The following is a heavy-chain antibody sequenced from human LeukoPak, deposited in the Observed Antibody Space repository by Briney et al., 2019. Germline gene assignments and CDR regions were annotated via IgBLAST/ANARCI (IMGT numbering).Heavy chain of an antibody. CDR3: TTDAPLKYYDFWSGSAVAKP. CDR1: GFTFSNAW. J-gene: IGHJ5*02. CDR2: IKSKTDGGTT. D-gene: IGHD3-3*01. V-gene: IGHV3-15*01. Sequence: GGSLRLSCAASGFTFSNAWMSWVRQAPGKGLEWVGRIKSKTDGGTTDYAAPVKGRFTISRDDSKNTLYLQMNSLKTEDTAVYYCTTDAPLKYYDFWSGSAVAKPWGQGTLVTVSS.